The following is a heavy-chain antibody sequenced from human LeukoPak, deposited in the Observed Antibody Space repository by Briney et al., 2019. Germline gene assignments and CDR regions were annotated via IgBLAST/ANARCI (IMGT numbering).Heavy chain of an antibody. CDR1: GFTFSSYA. CDR3: TTGGYYDSSGALGLRDY. J-gene: IGHJ4*02. D-gene: IGHD3-22*01. V-gene: IGHV3-23*01. Sequence: PGGSLRLSCAASGFTFSSYAMSWVRQAPGKGLEWVSAISGSGGSTYYADSVKGRFTISRDNSKNTLYLQMNSLKTEDTAVYYCTTGGYYDSSGALGLRDYWGQGTLVTVSS. CDR2: ISGSGGST.